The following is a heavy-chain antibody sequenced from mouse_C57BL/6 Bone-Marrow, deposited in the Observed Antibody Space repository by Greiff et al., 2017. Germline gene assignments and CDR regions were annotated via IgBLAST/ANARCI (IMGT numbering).Heavy chain of an antibody. D-gene: IGHD2-2*01. J-gene: IGHJ2*01. CDR2: INPSSGYT. CDR1: GYTFTSYW. Sequence: QVQLKQSGAELAKPGASVKLSCKASGYTFTSYWMHWVKQRPGQGLEWIGYINPSSGYTKYNQKFKGKATLTADKSSSTAYRQLSGLTYEDSAVYDCGRGLRRGGYYWGQGTTLTVSS. V-gene: IGHV1-7*01. CDR3: GRGLRRGGYY.